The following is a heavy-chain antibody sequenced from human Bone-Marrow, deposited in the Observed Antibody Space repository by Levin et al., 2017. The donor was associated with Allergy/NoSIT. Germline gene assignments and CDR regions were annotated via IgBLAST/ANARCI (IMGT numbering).Heavy chain of an antibody. CDR2: ISSDGIGK. V-gene: IGHV3-30*18. CDR1: GFNFGTYA. J-gene: IGHJ4*02. CDR3: AKDYYDTSGYYNKGGGDS. D-gene: IGHD3-22*01. Sequence: QRGESLKISCAASGFNFGTYAIYWVRQAPGKGLEWVAIISSDGIGKYYADSVKGRFTISRDNSKNTLYLQMNSLRLEDTALYYCAKDYYDTSGYYNKGGGDSWGQGTLVTVSS.